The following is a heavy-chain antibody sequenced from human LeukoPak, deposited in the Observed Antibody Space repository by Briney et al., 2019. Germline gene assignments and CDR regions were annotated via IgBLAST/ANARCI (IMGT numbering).Heavy chain of an antibody. CDR2: IFYSGST. CDR1: GGSITTYY. V-gene: IGHV4-59*01. D-gene: IGHD3-3*01. CDR3: ARGTFWSGYYHDY. Sequence: SETLPLTCTVSGGSITTYYWSWIRQPPGKGLEWIGFIFYSGSTNYNPSLKSRVTISLNTSKTQFSLKLSSVTAADTAVYYCARGTFWSGYYHDYWGQGTLVTVSS. J-gene: IGHJ4*02.